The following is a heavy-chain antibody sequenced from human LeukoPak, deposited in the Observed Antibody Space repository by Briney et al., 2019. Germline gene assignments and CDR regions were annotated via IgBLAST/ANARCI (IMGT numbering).Heavy chain of an antibody. CDR2: TYYRSKLYN. Sequence: SQTLSLTCAISGDSVSINSAAWNWIRQSPSRGIEWLGRTYYRSKLYNDYAVSVKSRITINPDTSKNQFSLQLNSVTPEDTAVYYCARDRQQLVLNWFDPWGQGTLVTVSS. D-gene: IGHD6-13*01. J-gene: IGHJ5*02. CDR3: ARDRQQLVLNWFDP. V-gene: IGHV6-1*01. CDR1: GDSVSINSAA.